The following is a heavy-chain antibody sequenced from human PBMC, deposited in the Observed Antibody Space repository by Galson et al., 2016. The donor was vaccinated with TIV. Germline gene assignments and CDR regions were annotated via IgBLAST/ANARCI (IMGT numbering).Heavy chain of an antibody. CDR1: GYSFTTYW. CDR3: ATSRGHYYGLDV. Sequence: QSGAEVTKPGESLKISCKASGYSFTTYWIGWVRQMPGKGLEWTGIIYPGDSDTRYNPSFQGQVTITADKSITTAYLQWSSLKASDTAMYYCATSRGHYYGLDVWGQGTPVTVSS. CDR2: IYPGDSDT. J-gene: IGHJ6*02. D-gene: IGHD3-16*01. V-gene: IGHV5-51*01.